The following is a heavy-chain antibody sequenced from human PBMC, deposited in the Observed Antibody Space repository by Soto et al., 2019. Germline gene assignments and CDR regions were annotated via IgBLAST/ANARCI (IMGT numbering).Heavy chain of an antibody. J-gene: IGHJ4*02. CDR3: AKLVVTAGRAPGDC. V-gene: IGHV3-23*01. Sequence: EVQLLESGGGLVQPGGSLRLSCAASGLTFGNYAMSWVRQAPGEGLEWISSISGRSNEINYADSVKGRFTISRDNSKKILYPQMSSRRGEDTAVYYCAKLVVTAGRAPGDCWGQGAQATVSS. CDR2: ISGRSNEI. D-gene: IGHD2-21*02. CDR1: GLTFGNYA.